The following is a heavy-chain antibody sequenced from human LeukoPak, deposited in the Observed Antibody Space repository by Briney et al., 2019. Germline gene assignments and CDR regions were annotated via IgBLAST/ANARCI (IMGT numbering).Heavy chain of an antibody. CDR2: IIPIFGTA. J-gene: IGHJ5*02. CDR3: ARAPIAAAGTNNWFDP. V-gene: IGHV1-69*01. Sequence: SVKVSCKASGGTFSSYTISWVRQAPGQGLEWMGGIIPIFGTANYAQKFQGRVTITADESTSTAYMELSSLRSEDTAVYYCARAPIAAAGTNNWFDPWGQGTLVTVSS. D-gene: IGHD6-13*01. CDR1: GGTFSSYT.